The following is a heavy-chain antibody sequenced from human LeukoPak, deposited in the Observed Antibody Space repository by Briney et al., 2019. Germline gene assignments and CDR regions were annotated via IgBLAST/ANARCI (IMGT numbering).Heavy chain of an antibody. J-gene: IGHJ4*02. V-gene: IGHV3-30-3*01. Sequence: PGGSLRLSCAASGFTFSTYTVHWVRQAPGKGLEWVAFISSDGSNKYYADSVKGRFTISRDNSKNTLYLQMNSLRAEDTALYYCARARGLGSGWPFDYWGQGALVTVSS. CDR2: ISSDGSNK. CDR1: GFTFSTYT. CDR3: ARARGLGSGWPFDY. D-gene: IGHD6-19*01.